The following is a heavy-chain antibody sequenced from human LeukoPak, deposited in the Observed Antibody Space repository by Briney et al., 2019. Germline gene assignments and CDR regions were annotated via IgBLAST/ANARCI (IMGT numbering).Heavy chain of an antibody. CDR1: GGSISSYY. J-gene: IGHJ4*02. Sequence: PSETLSLTCTVSGGSISSYYWSWIRQPPGKGLEWIGYIYYSGSTNYNPSLKSRVAISVDTSKNQFSLNLSSVTAADTAVFYCARLTGIGGGFDYWGQGTLVSVSS. V-gene: IGHV4-59*01. CDR3: ARLTGIGGGFDY. CDR2: IYYSGST. D-gene: IGHD1-14*01.